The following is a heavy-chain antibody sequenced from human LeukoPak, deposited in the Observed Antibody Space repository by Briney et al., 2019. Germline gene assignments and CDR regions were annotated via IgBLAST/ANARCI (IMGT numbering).Heavy chain of an antibody. D-gene: IGHD1-26*01. Sequence: RAGGSLRLSCAASGFTITTYAVNWVRQAPGKGLGWVSGIGGGGTEYYADSVKGRFIISSDNSQNLVHLQMNSLTVEDTAVYYCARAQGALDYWGQGTLVTV. V-gene: IGHV3-23*01. J-gene: IGHJ4*02. CDR1: GFTITTYA. CDR2: IGGGGTE. CDR3: ARAQGALDY.